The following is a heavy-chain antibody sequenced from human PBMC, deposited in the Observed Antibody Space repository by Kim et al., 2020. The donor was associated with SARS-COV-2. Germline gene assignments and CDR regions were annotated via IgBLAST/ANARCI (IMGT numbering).Heavy chain of an antibody. D-gene: IGHD3-22*01. CDR3: ARVHSSGVDY. Sequence: IYYVDSVKGRFTISRDNAKKSLYLQMNSLRAEDTAVYYCARVHSSGVDYWGQGILVTVSS. CDR2: I. V-gene: IGHV3-11*04. J-gene: IGHJ4*02.